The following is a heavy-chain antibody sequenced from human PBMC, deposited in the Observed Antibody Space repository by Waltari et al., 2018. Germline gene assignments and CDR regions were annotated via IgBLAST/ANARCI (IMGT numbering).Heavy chain of an antibody. CDR1: GFIFEFDG. CDR2: SSWKGANK. J-gene: IGHJ4*02. CDR3: ARDKWGPDY. V-gene: IGHV3-20*04. D-gene: IGHD7-27*01. Sequence: EVLLGESGGGVVRPGGALGLSWAASGFIFEFDGMVWVRQAPGKGLGWVAGSSWKGANKGDAHSGEGRFTRPRDEAKNALYLPMHSLRAEDTVFYYCARDKWGPDYWGQGTVVTVSS.